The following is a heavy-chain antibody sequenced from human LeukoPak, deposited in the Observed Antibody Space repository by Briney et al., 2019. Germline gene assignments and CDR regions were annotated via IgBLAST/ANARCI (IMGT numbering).Heavy chain of an antibody. CDR1: GFSFSTYW. Sequence: PGGSLRLSCAASGFSFSTYWIHWVRQAPGEGLVWVSRISNDGTTTIYADSVKGRFTISRDNAKNTLYLQMDSLRAEDTAVYYCTRRVDATRWYDPWGQGTLVTVPS. CDR2: ISNDGTTT. J-gene: IGHJ5*02. V-gene: IGHV3-74*01. D-gene: IGHD2-15*01. CDR3: TRRVDATRWYDP.